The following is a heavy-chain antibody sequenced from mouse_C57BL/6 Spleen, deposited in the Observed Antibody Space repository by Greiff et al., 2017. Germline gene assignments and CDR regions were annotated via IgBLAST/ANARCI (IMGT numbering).Heavy chain of an antibody. V-gene: IGHV1-66*01. Sequence: QVQLQQSGPELVQPGASVTISCKASGYSFTSYYIHWVKQRPGQGLEWIGWIYPGSGNPKYNEKFKGKATLTADTSSSTAYMQLSSLTSEDSAVYYCARDTTVVATRYVDVWGTGTTVTVSS. CDR2: IYPGSGNP. CDR3: ARDTTVVATRYVDV. D-gene: IGHD1-1*01. CDR1: GYSFTSYY. J-gene: IGHJ1*03.